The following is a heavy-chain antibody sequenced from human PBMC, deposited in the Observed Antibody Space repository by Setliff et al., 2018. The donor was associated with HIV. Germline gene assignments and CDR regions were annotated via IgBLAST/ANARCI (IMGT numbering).Heavy chain of an antibody. Sequence: PGGSLRLSCAASGFTFSSYSMNWVRQAPGKGLEWVSSISSSSSYIYYAGSVKGRFTISRDNSKNTLYLQMNSLRAEDTAVYYCAKDPRAAVATICDYWGQGTLVTVSS. CDR2: ISSSSSYI. CDR1: GFTFSSYS. V-gene: IGHV3-21*04. CDR3: AKDPRAAVATICDY. D-gene: IGHD5-12*01. J-gene: IGHJ4*02.